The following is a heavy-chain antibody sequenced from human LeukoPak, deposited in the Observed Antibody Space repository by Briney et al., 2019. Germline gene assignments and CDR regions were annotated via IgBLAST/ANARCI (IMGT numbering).Heavy chain of an antibody. Sequence: SETLSLTCTVSGGSISSSNYYWGWIRQPPGKGLEWIGNVYYGGNTYNNPSLKSRVTMSVDTSKNQFSLKLNSVTAADTAIYYCARRVSSLDASDIWGQGTMVTVSS. CDR1: GGSISSSNYY. CDR2: VYYGGNT. CDR3: ARRVSSLDASDI. J-gene: IGHJ3*02. D-gene: IGHD2-15*01. V-gene: IGHV4-39*01.